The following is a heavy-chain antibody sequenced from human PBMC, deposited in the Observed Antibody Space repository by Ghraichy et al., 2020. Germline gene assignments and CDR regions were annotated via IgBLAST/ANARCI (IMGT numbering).Heavy chain of an antibody. Sequence: SETLSLTCTVSGGSISSSSYYWGWIRQPPGKGLEWIGSIYYSGSTYYNPSLKSRVTISVDTSKNQFSLKLSSVTAADTAVYYCARHVSSSWYDYWGQGTLVTVSS. D-gene: IGHD6-13*01. J-gene: IGHJ4*02. CDR2: IYYSGST. CDR1: GGSISSSSYY. V-gene: IGHV4-39*01. CDR3: ARHVSSSWYDY.